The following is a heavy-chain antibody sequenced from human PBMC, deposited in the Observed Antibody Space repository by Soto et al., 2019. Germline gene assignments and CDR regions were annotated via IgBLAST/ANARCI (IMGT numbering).Heavy chain of an antibody. CDR2: ISAYNGNT. Sequence: ASVKVSCKASGYTFTSYGISWVRQAPGQGLEWMGWISAYNGNTNYAQKLQGRVTMTTDTSTSTAYMELRSVRSDDTDVYYCARGGEVATIKGTYYYYGMDVWGQGTTVTVSS. V-gene: IGHV1-18*01. J-gene: IGHJ6*02. CDR3: ARGGEVATIKGTYYYYGMDV. CDR1: GYTFTSYG. D-gene: IGHD5-12*01.